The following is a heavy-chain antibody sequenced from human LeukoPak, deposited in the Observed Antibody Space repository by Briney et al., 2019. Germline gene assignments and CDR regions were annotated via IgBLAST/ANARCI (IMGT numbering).Heavy chain of an antibody. D-gene: IGHD5-18*01. J-gene: IGHJ4*02. V-gene: IGHV1-46*01. CDR3: ARDLIGDTAMAEPFDY. CDR2: INPSGGST. CDR1: GYTFTSYY. Sequence: GASVKVSCKASGYTFTSYYMHWVRQAPGQGLEWMGIINPSGGSTSYAQKFQGRVTMTRDTSTSTVYMELSSLRSEDTAVYYCARDLIGDTAMAEPFDYWGQGTLVTVSS.